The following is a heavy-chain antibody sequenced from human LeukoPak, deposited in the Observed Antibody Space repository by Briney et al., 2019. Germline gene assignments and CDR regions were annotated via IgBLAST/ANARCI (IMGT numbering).Heavy chain of an antibody. V-gene: IGHV1-18*01. J-gene: IGHJ4*02. Sequence: ASVKVSCKASGYTFTSYGISWVRQAPGQGLEWMGWISAYNGNTNYAQKLQGRVTMTTDTSTSTAYMELRSLRSDDTAVYYCARDRGTTVTTEVDYWGQGTQVTVSS. D-gene: IGHD4-17*01. CDR1: GYTFTSYG. CDR2: ISAYNGNT. CDR3: ARDRGTTVTTEVDY.